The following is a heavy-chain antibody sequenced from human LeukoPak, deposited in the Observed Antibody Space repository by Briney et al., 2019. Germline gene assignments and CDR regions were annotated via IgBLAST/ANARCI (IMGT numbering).Heavy chain of an antibody. V-gene: IGHV1-69*04. J-gene: IGHJ3*02. CDR1: GGTFISYA. D-gene: IGHD1-26*01. Sequence: SVTVSFKASGGTFISYAISWVRQAPGQGLEWMGRIIPILGIANYAQKFQGRVTITADKSTSTAYMELSSLRSEDTAVYYCARPFTTLIVGATTLHAFDIWGQGTMVTVSS. CDR2: IIPILGIA. CDR3: ARPFTTLIVGATTLHAFDI.